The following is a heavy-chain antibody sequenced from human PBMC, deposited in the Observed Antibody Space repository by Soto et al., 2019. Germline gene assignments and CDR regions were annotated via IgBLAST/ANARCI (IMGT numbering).Heavy chain of an antibody. D-gene: IGHD2-8*01. CDR3: ARGSLDIVLMVYAIRYYYYGMDV. Sequence: SETLSLTCTVSGDSIKHFYWNWIRQPPGKGLEWIGYIYYTGATNYNPSLKSRVTISKNQFSLRLTSVTAADTAVYYCARGSLDIVLMVYAIRYYYYGMDVWGQGTTVTVSS. CDR2: IYYTGAT. V-gene: IGHV4-59*01. CDR1: GDSIKHFY. J-gene: IGHJ6*02.